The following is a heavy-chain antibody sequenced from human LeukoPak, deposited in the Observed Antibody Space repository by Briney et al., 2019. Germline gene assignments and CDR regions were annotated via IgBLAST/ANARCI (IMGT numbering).Heavy chain of an antibody. CDR3: ARDLQPKKIQGQEAKGN. CDR2: MSAYNGNT. CDR1: GYTFTSYG. J-gene: IGHJ4*02. V-gene: IGHV1-18*01. D-gene: IGHD5-18*01. Sequence: ASVTVSLKASGYTFTSYGISWVRQAPAQGLEWVGWMSAYNGNTNYAQKLQGRVTMTTDTSTSTAYMELRSLRSDDTAVYHCARDLQPKKIQGQEAKGNWGQGTLVTVSS.